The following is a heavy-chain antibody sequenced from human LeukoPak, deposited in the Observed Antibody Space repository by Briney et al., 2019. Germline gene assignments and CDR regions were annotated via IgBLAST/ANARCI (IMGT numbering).Heavy chain of an antibody. V-gene: IGHV7-4-1*02. CDR3: ARGEQQLADAYGMDV. CDR2: INTNTGNP. CDR1: GYTFTSYA. D-gene: IGHD6-13*01. Sequence: ASVKVSCKAPGYTFTSYAMNWVRQAPGQGLEWMGWINTNTGNPTYAQGFTGRFVFSLDTSVGTAYLQISSLKAEDTAVYYCARGEQQLADAYGMDVWGQGTTVTVSS. J-gene: IGHJ6*02.